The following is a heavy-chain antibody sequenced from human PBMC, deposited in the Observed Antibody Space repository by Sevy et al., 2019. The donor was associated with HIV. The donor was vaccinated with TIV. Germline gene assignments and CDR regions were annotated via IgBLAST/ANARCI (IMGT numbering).Heavy chain of an antibody. CDR2: ISGHGGST. D-gene: IGHD3-3*01. CDR3: AGGFWSGFDY. V-gene: IGHV3-23*01. J-gene: IGHJ4*02. Sequence: DGSLRLSCAASGFIFSSYVMNWVRQAPGKGLEWVSAISGHGGSTYYADSVKGRFTISRDNSKNTRDLQMNSLRAEDTAVYNCAGGFWSGFDYWGQGTLVTVSS. CDR1: GFIFSSYV.